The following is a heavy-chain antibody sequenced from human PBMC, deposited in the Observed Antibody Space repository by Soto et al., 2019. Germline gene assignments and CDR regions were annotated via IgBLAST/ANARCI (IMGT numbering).Heavy chain of an antibody. CDR2: IYSGGSS. J-gene: IGHJ4*02. Sequence: GGSLRLSCAASGFTASVNYMSWVRQAPGKGLEWVAAIYSGGSSYYADSVRGRVAISRDTSKNTLYLLINRLSAEDTAVYYCARDPSYYGSGTFYFDSWGQGTQVTVSS. V-gene: IGHV3-53*01. CDR3: ARDPSYYGSGTFYFDS. CDR1: GFTASVNY. D-gene: IGHD3-10*01.